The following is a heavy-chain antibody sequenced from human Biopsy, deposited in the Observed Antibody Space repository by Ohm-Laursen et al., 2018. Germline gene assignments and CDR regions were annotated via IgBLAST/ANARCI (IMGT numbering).Heavy chain of an antibody. CDR3: TRRGVTTLTTRAFNI. CDR1: GGSMTGSSYY. D-gene: IGHD4-11*01. V-gene: IGHV4-39*01. CDR2: VHYSGSP. Sequence: TLSLTCTVSGGSMTGSSYYWGWIRQPPGKGLEWIGAVHYSGSPYYNPSLQSRVTLSVDTSKNLFSLRLSSVTAADTAVYYCTRRGVTTLTTRAFNIWGQGTMVTVSS. J-gene: IGHJ3*02.